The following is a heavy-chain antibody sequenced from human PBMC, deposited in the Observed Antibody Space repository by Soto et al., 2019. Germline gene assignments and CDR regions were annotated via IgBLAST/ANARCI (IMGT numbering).Heavy chain of an antibody. D-gene: IGHD6-6*01. CDR1: GFTVSNNY. CDR2: IYVGGYT. CDR3: AVYAPRHWFDS. J-gene: IGHJ5*01. Sequence: EVQLVESGGDLVQPGGSLRLSCAASGFTVSNNYMTWVHQAPGKGLEWVSLIYVGGYTYYADSVKGRFTISRDNSKNTLYLQMNSLRAEDTAVYYCAVYAPRHWFDSWGQGTLVTVSS. V-gene: IGHV3-66*01.